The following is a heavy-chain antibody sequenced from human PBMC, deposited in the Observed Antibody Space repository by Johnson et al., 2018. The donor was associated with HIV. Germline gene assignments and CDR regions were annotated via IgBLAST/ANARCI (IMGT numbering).Heavy chain of an antibody. D-gene: IGHD6-13*01. Sequence: VQLVESGGGVVQPGRSLRLSCAASGFTFSSYAMHWVRQAPGKGLEWVAVISYDGSNKYYADSVKGRFTISRDNSKNTLYLQMNSLRAEDMAVYYCAKVGIAAAEGAFDIWGQGTMVTVSS. CDR3: AKVGIAAAEGAFDI. CDR1: GFTFSSYA. CDR2: ISYDGSNK. V-gene: IGHV3-30*04. J-gene: IGHJ3*02.